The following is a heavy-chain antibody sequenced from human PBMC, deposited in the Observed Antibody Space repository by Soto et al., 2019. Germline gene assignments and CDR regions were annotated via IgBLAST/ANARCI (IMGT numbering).Heavy chain of an antibody. CDR2: FNPTSGST. CDR3: ARDLAAGDY. Sequence: QVQLVQSGAEVKKPGASVQLSCKASGYTFINYYIHWVRQAPGQGLEWMGIFNPTSGSTNYAQKLQGRVTLTMDTSTRTVYMELSSLRFDDTSVYYCARDLAAGDYWGQGTLVTVSS. J-gene: IGHJ4*02. D-gene: IGHD6-13*01. V-gene: IGHV1-46*01. CDR1: GYTFINYY.